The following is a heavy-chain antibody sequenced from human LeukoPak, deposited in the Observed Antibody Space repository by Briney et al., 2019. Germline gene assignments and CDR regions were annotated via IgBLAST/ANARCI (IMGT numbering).Heavy chain of an antibody. D-gene: IGHD4-23*01. CDR3: ARAPPTVVTPGHAFDI. Sequence: SETLSLTCTVSGGSISSGGYYWSWIRQHPGKGLEWIGYIYYSGSTYYNPSLKSRVTISVDTSKNQFSLKLSSVTAADTAVYYCARAPPTVVTPGHAFDIWGQGTMVTVSS. CDR2: IYYSGST. CDR1: GGSISSGGYY. J-gene: IGHJ3*02. V-gene: IGHV4-31*03.